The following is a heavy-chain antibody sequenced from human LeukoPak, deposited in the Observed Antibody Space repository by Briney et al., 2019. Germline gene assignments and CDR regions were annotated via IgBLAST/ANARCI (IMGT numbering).Heavy chain of an antibody. CDR3: ARDNSSDSISPFFDY. CDR1: GGSISSYY. V-gene: IGHV4-59*01. D-gene: IGHD3-22*01. Sequence: PSKTLSLTCTVSGGSISSYYWSWIRQPPGKGLEWIGYIYYSGSTNYNPSLKSRVTISVDTSKNQFSLKLSSVTAADTAVYYCARDNSSDSISPFFDYWGQGTLVTVSS. CDR2: IYYSGST. J-gene: IGHJ4*02.